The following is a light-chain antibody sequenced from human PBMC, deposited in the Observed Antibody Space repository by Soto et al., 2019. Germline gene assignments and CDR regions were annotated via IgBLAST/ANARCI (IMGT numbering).Light chain of an antibody. J-gene: IGKJ1*01. Sequence: EIVLTQSPGTLSLSPGERATLSCRASQIVTSGYLAWFQQKPGQAPGLLIYAASSRAAGIPDRFSGSESGTDFTLTISRLEPEDFAVYYCQQYGSTPRTFGPGTRVEIK. CDR3: QQYGSTPRT. CDR2: AAS. CDR1: QIVTSGY. V-gene: IGKV3-20*01.